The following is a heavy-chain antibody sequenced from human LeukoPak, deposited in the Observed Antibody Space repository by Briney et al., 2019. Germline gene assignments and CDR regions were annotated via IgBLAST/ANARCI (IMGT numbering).Heavy chain of an antibody. V-gene: IGHV3-7*01. CDR3: GVVY. J-gene: IGHJ4*02. CDR2: IREDGSEK. CDR1: GFNFSRYW. Sequence: PGGSLRLSCAASGFNFSRYWMNWVRQAPGKGLEWVANIREDGSEKYYVDSVKGRFTISRDNTKNLLYLEMSSLRAEDTAVYYCGVVYWGQGTLVTVSS.